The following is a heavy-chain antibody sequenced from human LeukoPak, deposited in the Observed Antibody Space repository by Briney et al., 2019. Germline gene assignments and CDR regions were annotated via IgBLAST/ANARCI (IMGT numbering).Heavy chain of an antibody. V-gene: IGHV1-2*02. Sequence: ASVKVSCKASGYTFTGYYMHWVRQAPGQGLEWMGWINPNSGGTNYAQKFQGRVTMTRDTSISTAYMELSRLRSDDTAVYYCARDRALVIAAAGTSFPDYWGQGTLVTVSS. D-gene: IGHD6-13*01. CDR1: GYTFTGYY. CDR2: INPNSGGT. CDR3: ARDRALVIAAAGTSFPDY. J-gene: IGHJ4*02.